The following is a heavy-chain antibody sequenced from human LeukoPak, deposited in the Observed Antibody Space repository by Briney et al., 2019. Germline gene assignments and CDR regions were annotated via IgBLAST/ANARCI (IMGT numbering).Heavy chain of an antibody. Sequence: GGFLRLSCAASGFTFSSYAMSRVRQAPGKGLEWVSAISGSGGSTNYAPSVKGRFTISRDNSKHTLYLQMNSLRAEDTAVYYCAKTLFYDRGHETFQHWGQGTLVTVSS. D-gene: IGHD2/OR15-2a*01. CDR1: GFTFSSYA. CDR3: AKTLFYDRGHETFQH. J-gene: IGHJ1*01. CDR2: ISGSGGST. V-gene: IGHV3-23*01.